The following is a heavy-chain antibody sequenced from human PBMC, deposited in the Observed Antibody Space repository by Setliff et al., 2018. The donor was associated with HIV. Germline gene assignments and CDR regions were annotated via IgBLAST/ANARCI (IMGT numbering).Heavy chain of an antibody. D-gene: IGHD3-22*01. CDR3: ATGGYYYYDKSDYYYHIDV. CDR2: IIPIYGTA. Sequence: SVKVSCKASGGTFSSYAISWVRQAPGQGLEWMGGIIPIYGTANYAQKFQGIVTITADESSSTAYMELSSLRSEDTAVYYCATGGYYYYDKSDYYYHIDVWGKGTTVTVSS. CDR1: GGTFSSYA. V-gene: IGHV1-69*13. J-gene: IGHJ6*03.